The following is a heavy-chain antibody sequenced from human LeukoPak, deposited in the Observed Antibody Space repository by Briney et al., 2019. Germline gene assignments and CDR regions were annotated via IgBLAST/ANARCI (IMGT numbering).Heavy chain of an antibody. CDR1: GFTFSNYA. V-gene: IGHV3-23*01. J-gene: IGHJ4*02. Sequence: GVSLRLSCSASGFTFSNYAMTWVRQAPGQGLQWVSTISRSGDKTYYAASVKGRFTISRGNSKNTLYLQMNSLRAADTAIYYCARFCGPSTCYSGFDSWGQGTLVTVSS. CDR3: ARFCGPSTCYSGFDS. D-gene: IGHD2-15*01. CDR2: ISRSGDKT.